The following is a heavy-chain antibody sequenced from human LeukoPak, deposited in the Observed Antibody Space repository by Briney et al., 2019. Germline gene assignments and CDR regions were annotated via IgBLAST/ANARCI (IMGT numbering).Heavy chain of an antibody. Sequence: PGGSLRLSCAASGFTFSSYWMRWVRQAPGKGLEWVANIKQDGSEKYYVDSVKGRFTISRDNAKNSLYLQMNSLRAEDTAVYYCARAGNYAPFDYWGQGTLVTVSS. J-gene: IGHJ4*02. CDR2: IKQDGSEK. V-gene: IGHV3-7*01. D-gene: IGHD1-14*01. CDR3: ARAGNYAPFDY. CDR1: GFTFSSYW.